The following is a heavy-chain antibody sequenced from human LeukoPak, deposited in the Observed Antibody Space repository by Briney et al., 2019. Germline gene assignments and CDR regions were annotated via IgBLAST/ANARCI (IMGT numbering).Heavy chain of an antibody. Sequence: GGSLRLSFAGSGFTFSNSWMGWVRQAPGKGLEWVANVQHIGGETYYVDSVKGRFTISRDNAKNSVYLQMNSLGADDTAVYYCATYSILNAREFRYWGQGTLVTVTS. J-gene: IGHJ1*01. V-gene: IGHV3-7*01. D-gene: IGHD4-11*01. CDR2: VQHIGGET. CDR1: GFTFSNSW. CDR3: ATYSILNAREFRY.